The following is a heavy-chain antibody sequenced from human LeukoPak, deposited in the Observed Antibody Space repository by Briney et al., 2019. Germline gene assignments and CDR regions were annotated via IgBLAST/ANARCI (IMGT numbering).Heavy chain of an antibody. CDR1: GFTFSSYS. J-gene: IGHJ4*02. CDR2: ISSSSSYI. Sequence: PGGSLRLSCAASGFTFSSYSMNWVRQAPGKGLEWVSSISSSSSYIYYADSVKGRFTISRDNAKNSLYLQMNSLRAEDTAVYYCAREVDTAMVTPHYFDYWGQGTLVTVSS. CDR3: AREVDTAMVTPHYFDY. V-gene: IGHV3-21*01. D-gene: IGHD5-18*01.